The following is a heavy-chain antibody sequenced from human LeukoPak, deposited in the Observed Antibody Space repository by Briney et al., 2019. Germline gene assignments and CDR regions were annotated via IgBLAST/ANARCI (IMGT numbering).Heavy chain of an antibody. D-gene: IGHD6-6*01. CDR2: IYHSGST. V-gene: IGHV4-59*12. J-gene: IGHJ5*02. Sequence: PSETLSLTCTVSGGSISSYYWSWIRQPPGKGLEWIGYIYHSGSTYYNPSLKSRVTISVDRSKNQFSLKLSSVTAADTAVYYCARDLQEAPLGDWFDPWGQGTLVTVSS. CDR1: GGSISSYY. CDR3: ARDLQEAPLGDWFDP.